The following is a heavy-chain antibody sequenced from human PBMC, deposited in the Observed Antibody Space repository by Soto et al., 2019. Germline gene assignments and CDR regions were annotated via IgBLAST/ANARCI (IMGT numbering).Heavy chain of an antibody. D-gene: IGHD2-2*01. CDR2: ISVDGDST. CDR3: AKSLSTAVNYGLDV. CDR1: GFTFSDNA. Sequence: EVQLLESGGGLVQPGGSLRLSCGASGFTFSDNAMTWVRQAPGKGLEWVSSISVDGDSTYYADSVKGRFTISRDNSKNTLFLQMSSLGAEDTAVYYCAKSLSTAVNYGLDVWGQGTSVTVSS. J-gene: IGHJ6*02. V-gene: IGHV3-23*01.